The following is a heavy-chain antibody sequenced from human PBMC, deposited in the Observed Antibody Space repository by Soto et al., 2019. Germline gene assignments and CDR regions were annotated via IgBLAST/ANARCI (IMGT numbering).Heavy chain of an antibody. V-gene: IGHV3-23*01. Sequence: EVQLLGSGGGLVQPGGSLRLSCAASGFTFSSYAMNWVRQAPGKGLEWVSTLSSSGGSTYYADSVKGRFTISRDNSKNTLYLQMNSLRAEDTAVYYCAKGRESGYVWGTPSDYWGQGTLVTVSS. CDR2: LSSSGGST. CDR3: AKGRESGYVWGTPSDY. D-gene: IGHD3-16*01. CDR1: GFTFSSYA. J-gene: IGHJ4*02.